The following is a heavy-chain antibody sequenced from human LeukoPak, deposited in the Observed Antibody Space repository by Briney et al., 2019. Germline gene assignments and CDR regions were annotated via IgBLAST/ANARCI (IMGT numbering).Heavy chain of an antibody. Sequence: PGGSLRLSCAASGFTFSSYWMSWVRQAPGKGLEWISDISSSGATIYYADSVKGRFTISRDNAKNSLYLQMNSLRAEDTAVYYCATLTVATSFDYWGQGTLVTVSS. D-gene: IGHD5-12*01. CDR2: ISSSGATI. CDR3: ATLTVATSFDY. J-gene: IGHJ4*02. V-gene: IGHV3-48*04. CDR1: GFTFSSYW.